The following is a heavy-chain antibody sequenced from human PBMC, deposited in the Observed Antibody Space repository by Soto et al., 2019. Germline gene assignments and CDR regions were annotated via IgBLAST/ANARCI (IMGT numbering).Heavy chain of an antibody. CDR3: AKRAPELSTSPRYFDS. Sequence: VGSLRLSCAKSGFIFSIYDMSWVRQAPGKGLEWVSGISTTGGTTYYADSVKGRFTISRDNSGHTLFLTLKSLRVDDTAIYYCAKRAPELSTSPRYFDSRGQGALVT. D-gene: IGHD1-7*01. V-gene: IGHV3-23*01. CDR1: GFIFSIYD. CDR2: ISTTGGTT. J-gene: IGHJ4*02.